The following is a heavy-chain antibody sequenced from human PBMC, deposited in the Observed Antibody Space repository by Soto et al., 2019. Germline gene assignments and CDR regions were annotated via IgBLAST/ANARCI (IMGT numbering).Heavy chain of an antibody. J-gene: IGHJ5*02. CDR1: GFTFTSYS. D-gene: IGHD3-16*01. Sequence: GGSLRLSCAASGFTFTSYSMNWVRQAPGQGLEWVSYITSKSTTIKYADSVKGRSTVSRDNAKNSLYLQLNSLRDEDTAVYYCAREMGACSDSSCYPGPYDSWGQGTLVTVSS. CDR3: AREMGACSDSSCYPGPYDS. V-gene: IGHV3-48*02. CDR2: ITSKSTTI.